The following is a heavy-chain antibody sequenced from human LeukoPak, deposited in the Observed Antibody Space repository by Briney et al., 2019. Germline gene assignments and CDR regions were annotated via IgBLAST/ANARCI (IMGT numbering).Heavy chain of an antibody. CDR3: ASNYYGFVNGFDP. D-gene: IGHD3-10*01. CDR1: GFTVSIYV. J-gene: IGHJ5*02. CDR2: ISGSGGST. Sequence: PGGSLRLSCAASGFTVSIYVSWVRQAPGKGLEWVSAISGSGGSTYYADSVKGRFIISRDNSKNTLYLQMNSLRAEDTAVYYCASNYYGFVNGFDPWGQGTLVTVSS. V-gene: IGHV3-23*01.